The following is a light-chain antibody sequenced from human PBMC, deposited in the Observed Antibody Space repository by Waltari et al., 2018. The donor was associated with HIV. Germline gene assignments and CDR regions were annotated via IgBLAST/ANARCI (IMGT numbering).Light chain of an antibody. V-gene: IGLV1-47*01. CDR1: SSNIGSNY. Sequence: QSVLTQPPSASGTPGQRVTISCSGSSSNIGSNYVYWYQQLPGTTPKLLIYRNNQRPSGVPDRVSGSKSGTSASLAISGRRSEDEADYYCATWDGRLSGVVFGGGTKLTVL. J-gene: IGLJ2*01. CDR2: RNN. CDR3: ATWDGRLSGVV.